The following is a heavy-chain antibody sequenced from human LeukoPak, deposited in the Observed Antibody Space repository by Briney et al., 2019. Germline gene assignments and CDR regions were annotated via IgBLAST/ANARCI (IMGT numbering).Heavy chain of an antibody. V-gene: IGHV3-21*01. J-gene: IGHJ3*02. Sequence: PGGSLRLSCAASGFTFSSYSMNWVRQAPGKGLEWVSSISSSSYIYYADSVKGRFTISRDNAKNSLYLQMNSLRAEDTAVYYCARDDPVVVVAATLNAFDIWGQGTMVTVSS. CDR3: ARDDPVVVVAATLNAFDI. D-gene: IGHD2-15*01. CDR2: ISSSSYI. CDR1: GFTFSSYS.